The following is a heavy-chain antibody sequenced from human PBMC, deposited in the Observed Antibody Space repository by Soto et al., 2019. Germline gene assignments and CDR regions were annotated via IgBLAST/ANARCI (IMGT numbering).Heavy chain of an antibody. CDR1: GDSISSYY. CDR2: LYYGRSA. Sequence: QEQLQESGPGLVKPSETLSLTCAVSGDSISSYYCMWIRQPPGKGLESIGYLYYGRSANYNPSLKSRVTLSVDTSTNLCCLTLSSMTAADTAVYYCALRSMAVVPEYWGQGTLVTVSS. J-gene: IGHJ4*02. D-gene: IGHD3-22*01. CDR3: ALRSMAVVPEY. V-gene: IGHV4-59*01.